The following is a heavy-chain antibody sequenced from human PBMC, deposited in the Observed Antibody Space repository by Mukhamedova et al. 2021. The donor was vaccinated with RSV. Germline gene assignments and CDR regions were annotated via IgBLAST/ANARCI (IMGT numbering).Heavy chain of an antibody. CDR2: ISYDGSNK. CDR3: AKDTGIVVVVAARGALDY. J-gene: IGHJ4*02. D-gene: IGHD2-15*01. Sequence: EWVAVISYDGSNKYYADSVKGRFTISRDNSKNTLYLQMNSLRAEDAAVYYCAKDTGIVVVVAARGALDYWGQGNLVTVPS. V-gene: IGHV3-30*18.